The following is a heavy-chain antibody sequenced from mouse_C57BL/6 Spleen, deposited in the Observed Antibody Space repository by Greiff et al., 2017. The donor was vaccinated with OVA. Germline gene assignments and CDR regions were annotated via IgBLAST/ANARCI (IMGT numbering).Heavy chain of an antibody. V-gene: IGHV5-4*01. D-gene: IGHD2-5*01. CDR2: ISDGGSYT. CDR3: ARGGSNSPFAY. J-gene: IGHJ3*01. Sequence: EVQVVESGGGLVKPGGSLKLSCAASGFTFSSYAMSWVRQTPEKRLEWVATISDGGSYTYYPDNVKGRFTISRDNAKNNLYLQMSHLKSEDTAMYYCARGGSNSPFAYWGQGTLVTVSA. CDR1: GFTFSSYA.